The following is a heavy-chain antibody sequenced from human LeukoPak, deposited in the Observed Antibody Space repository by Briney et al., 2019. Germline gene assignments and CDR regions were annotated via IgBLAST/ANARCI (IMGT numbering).Heavy chain of an antibody. D-gene: IGHD3-16*01. Sequence: GGSLRLSCAASGFTFNNFAMSWVRQAPGKGLEWVSAISGSGGSTYYADSVKGRFTISRDNAKNSLYLQMNSLRAEDTAVYYCARALARLFFGDSSTDDWFDPWGQGTLVTVSS. CDR2: ISGSGGST. CDR3: ARALARLFFGDSSTDDWFDP. V-gene: IGHV3-23*01. J-gene: IGHJ5*02. CDR1: GFTFNNFA.